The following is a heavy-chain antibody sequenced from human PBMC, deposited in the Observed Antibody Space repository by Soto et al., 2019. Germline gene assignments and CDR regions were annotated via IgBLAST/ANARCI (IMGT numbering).Heavy chain of an antibody. CDR3: ARIPGVIAAAGPHGMDV. CDR1: GFSLSTSGMC. Sequence: SGPTLVNPTQTLTLTCTFSGFSLSTSGMCVSWIRQPPGKALEWLALIDWDDDKYYSTSLKTRLTISKDTSKNQVVLTMTNMEPVDTATYYCARIPGVIAAAGPHGMDVWGQGTTVTVSS. V-gene: IGHV2-70*01. J-gene: IGHJ6*02. CDR2: IDWDDDK. D-gene: IGHD6-13*01.